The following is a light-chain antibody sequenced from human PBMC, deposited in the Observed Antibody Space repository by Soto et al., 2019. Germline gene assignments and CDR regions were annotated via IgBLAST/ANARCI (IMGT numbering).Light chain of an antibody. CDR3: NSYAGSNNFVV. Sequence: QSALTQPPSASGSPGQSVTISCTGTSSDVGGYNFVSRFQQNPGKAPKLMIYEVNKRPSGVPDRFSGSKSGNTASLTVSGLQAEDEADYYCNSYAGSNNFVVFGGGTKLTVL. CDR1: SSDVGGYNF. CDR2: EVN. J-gene: IGLJ2*01. V-gene: IGLV2-8*01.